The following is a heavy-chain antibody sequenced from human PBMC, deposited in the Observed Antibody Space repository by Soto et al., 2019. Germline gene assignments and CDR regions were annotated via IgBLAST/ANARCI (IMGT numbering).Heavy chain of an antibody. D-gene: IGHD2-15*01. J-gene: IGHJ5*02. V-gene: IGHV1-18*01. CDR1: GYTFTSYG. CDR2: ISAYNGNT. CDR3: ARVEDIVVVVAANWFDP. Sequence: ASVKVSCKASGYTFTSYGISLVRQAPGQGLEWMGWISAYNGNTNYAQKLQGRVTMTTDTSTSTAYMELRSLRSDDTAVYYCARVEDIVVVVAANWFDPWGQGTLVTVSS.